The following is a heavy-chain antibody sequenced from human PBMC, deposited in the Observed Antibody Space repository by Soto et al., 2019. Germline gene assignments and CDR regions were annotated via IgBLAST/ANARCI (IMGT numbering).Heavy chain of an antibody. CDR3: ASSLGLAYCSGGSCPSRDY. D-gene: IGHD2-15*01. V-gene: IGHV1-69*06. CDR2: IIPIFGTA. CDR1: GDTFSSYA. Sequence: QVQLVQSGAEVKKPGSSVKVSCKASGDTFSSYAISWVRQAPGQGLEWMGGIIPIFGTANYAQKFQGRVTITADKSTSTAYMELSSLRSEDTAVYYCASSLGLAYCSGGSCPSRDYWGQGTLVTVSS. J-gene: IGHJ4*02.